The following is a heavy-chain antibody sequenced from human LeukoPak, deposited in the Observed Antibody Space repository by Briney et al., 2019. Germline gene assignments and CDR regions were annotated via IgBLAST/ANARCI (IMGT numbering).Heavy chain of an antibody. CDR1: GFTFSSYA. J-gene: IGHJ4*02. Sequence: GGSLRLSCAASGFTFSSYAMSWVRQAPGKGLEWVSGISGSGGSTYYADSVKGRFTISRDNSKNTLYLQMNSLRAEDTAVYYCARSYHSGSYYTYYFDYWGQGTLVTVSS. CDR3: ARSYHSGSYYTYYFDY. V-gene: IGHV3-23*01. D-gene: IGHD1-26*01. CDR2: ISGSGGST.